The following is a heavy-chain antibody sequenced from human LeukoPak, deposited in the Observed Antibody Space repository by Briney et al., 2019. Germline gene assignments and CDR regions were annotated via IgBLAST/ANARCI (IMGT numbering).Heavy chain of an antibody. Sequence: GGSLRLSCVASGFTFSASDIHWVRQASGKGLEWVGRIRNKANNYATIYAASVKGRFTISRDDLNNTAYLQMNSLKSEDTAVYYCTRHATELGIVAPGDYWGQGTLVTVSS. CDR2: IRNKANNYAT. V-gene: IGHV3-73*01. D-gene: IGHD5-12*01. CDR1: GFTFSASD. CDR3: TRHATELGIVAPGDY. J-gene: IGHJ4*02.